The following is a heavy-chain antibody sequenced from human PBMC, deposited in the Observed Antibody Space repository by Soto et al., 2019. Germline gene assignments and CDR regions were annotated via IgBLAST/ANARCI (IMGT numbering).Heavy chain of an antibody. V-gene: IGHV4-4*07. CDR1: GGSISNSY. J-gene: IGHJ5*02. Sequence: SETLSLTCTVSGGSISNSYWYWIRQPAGKGLEWIGRIFTSGNTNYSPSLKSRVIMSVDTSKNQFSLKMRSVTAADTAVYYCARGVRGASNWFDPWGQGTLVNVSS. CDR3: ARGVRGASNWFDP. CDR2: IFTSGNT. D-gene: IGHD3-10*02.